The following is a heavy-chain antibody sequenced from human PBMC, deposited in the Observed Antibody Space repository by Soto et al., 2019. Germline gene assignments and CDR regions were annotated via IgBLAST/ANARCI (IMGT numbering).Heavy chain of an antibody. D-gene: IGHD5-12*01. CDR1: GGSFSTYA. V-gene: IGHV1-69*06. CDR3: AAPRTDGYKVPDPSTYYYYGLDV. Sequence: SVKVSCKASGGSFSTYAISWVRQAPGQGLEWMGGIIPIFGTPNYAQKFQGRVTITADRSTSTAYLELNSLRSEDTAVYYCAAPRTDGYKVPDPSTYYYYGLDVWGQGTTVTVSS. CDR2: IIPIFGTP. J-gene: IGHJ6*02.